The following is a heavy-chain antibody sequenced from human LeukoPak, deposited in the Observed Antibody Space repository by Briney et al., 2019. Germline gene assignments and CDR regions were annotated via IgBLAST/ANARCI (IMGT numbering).Heavy chain of an antibody. CDR2: INGGGGTI. J-gene: IGHJ3*02. D-gene: IGHD3-3*01. CDR3: ARDRTIFGVATSDAFDI. Sequence: GGSLRLSCAASGFTFNDYYMNWIRQAPGEGLEWVSNINGGGGTIYYADSVKGRFTISRDNSKNTLYLQMNSLRAEDTAVYYCARDRTIFGVATSDAFDIWGQGTMVTVSS. CDR1: GFTFNDYY. V-gene: IGHV3-11*01.